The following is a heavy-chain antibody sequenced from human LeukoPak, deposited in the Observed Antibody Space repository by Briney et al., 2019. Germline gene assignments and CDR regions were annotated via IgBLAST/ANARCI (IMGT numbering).Heavy chain of an antibody. J-gene: IGHJ3*02. CDR2: IYTSGST. V-gene: IGHV4-31*03. CDR3: AISAVYQPEEHAFDI. Sequence: PSQTLSLTCTVSGGSISSGGYYWSWIRQHPGKGLEWIGYIYTSGSTNYNPSLKSRVTMSVDTSKNQFSLKLSSVTAADTAVYYCAISAVYQPEEHAFDIWGQGTMVTVSS. CDR1: GGSISSGGYY. D-gene: IGHD2-2*01.